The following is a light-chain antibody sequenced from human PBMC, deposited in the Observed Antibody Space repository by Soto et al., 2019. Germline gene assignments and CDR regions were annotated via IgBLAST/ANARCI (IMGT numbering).Light chain of an antibody. CDR1: QSITNR. CDR3: QHYGGMWT. CDR2: DAS. V-gene: IGKV1-5*01. J-gene: IGKJ1*01. Sequence: DIQMTQSPSTLSASVGDRVTIPCRASQSITNRLAWYQQKPGKVPKVLIYDASNLEYGVPSRFSGIGFGTDFLLTFSSLQPDDFATYYCQHYGGMWTFGQGTKVDIK.